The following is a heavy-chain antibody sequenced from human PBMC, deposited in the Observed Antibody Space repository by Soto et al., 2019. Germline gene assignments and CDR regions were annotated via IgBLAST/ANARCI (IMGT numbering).Heavy chain of an antibody. CDR1: GGTFSSYT. J-gene: IGHJ4*02. D-gene: IGHD6-13*01. CDR3: AREGWYSSSWYSKYYFDY. V-gene: IGHV1-69*04. CDR2: IIPILGIA. Sequence: SVKVSCKASGGTFSSYTISWVRQAPGQGLEWMGRIIPILGIANYAQKFQGRVTITADKSTSTAYMELSSLRSEDTAVYYCAREGWYSSSWYSKYYFDYWGQGTLVTVSS.